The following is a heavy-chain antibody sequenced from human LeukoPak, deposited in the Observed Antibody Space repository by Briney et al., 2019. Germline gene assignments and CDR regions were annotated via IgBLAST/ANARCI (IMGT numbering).Heavy chain of an antibody. D-gene: IGHD6-19*01. CDR2: IISSSSYI. CDR3: ARDPGISSGWYDAFDI. V-gene: IGHV3-21*01. Sequence: GGSLSLSCAASGFTFSSYSMNWVRQAPGKGLEWVSSIISSSSYIYYADSLKGRFTISRDNAKNSLYLQMNSLRAEDTAVYYCARDPGISSGWYDAFDIWGQGTMVTVSS. J-gene: IGHJ3*02. CDR1: GFTFSSYS.